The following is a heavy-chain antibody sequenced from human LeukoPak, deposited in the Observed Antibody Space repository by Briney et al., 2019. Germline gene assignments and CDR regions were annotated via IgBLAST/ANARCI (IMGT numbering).Heavy chain of an antibody. Sequence: ASVKVSCKASGYTFTGYYMHWVRQAPGQGLEWMGWINPNSGGTNYAQKFQGRVTMTRDTSISTAYMELSRLRSDDTAVYYCATDRYGSGSYPPDYWGQGTLVTVSS. CDR3: ATDRYGSGSYPPDY. CDR2: INPNSGGT. CDR1: GYTFTGYY. J-gene: IGHJ4*02. V-gene: IGHV1-2*02. D-gene: IGHD3-10*01.